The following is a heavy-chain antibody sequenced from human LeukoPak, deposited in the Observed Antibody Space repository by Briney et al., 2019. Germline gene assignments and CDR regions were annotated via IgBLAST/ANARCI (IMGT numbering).Heavy chain of an antibody. CDR1: GGSISSYY. V-gene: IGHV4-59*01. D-gene: IGHD3/OR15-3a*01. CDR3: ARSHSVWTSFDY. CDR2: IYYSGST. J-gene: IGHJ4*02. Sequence: SETESLTCTVSGGSISSYYWSWIRQPPGKGLEWIGYIYYSGSTNYNPSLKSRVTISVDTSKNQFSLKLSSVTAADTAVYYCARSHSVWTSFDYWGQGTLVTVCS.